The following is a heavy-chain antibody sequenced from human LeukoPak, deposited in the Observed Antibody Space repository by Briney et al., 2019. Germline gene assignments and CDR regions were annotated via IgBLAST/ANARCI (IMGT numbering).Heavy chain of an antibody. D-gene: IGHD3-16*01. V-gene: IGHV3-53*01. Sequence: GGSLRLSCAASGFFVSNNYMSWVRQAPGKGLEWVSVIYSGGDTYYADSVKGRFTISRDNSKNTLYLQMNSLRAEDTALYYCAKDWALGDTGGGAFDIWGQGTMVTVS. CDR1: GFFVSNNY. CDR3: AKDWALGDTGGGAFDI. J-gene: IGHJ3*02. CDR2: IYSGGDT.